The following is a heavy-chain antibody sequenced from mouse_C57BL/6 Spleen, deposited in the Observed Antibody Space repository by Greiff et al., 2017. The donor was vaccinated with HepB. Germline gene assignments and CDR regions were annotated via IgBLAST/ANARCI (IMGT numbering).Heavy chain of an antibody. V-gene: IGHV1-22*01. CDR1: GYTFTDYN. CDR3: ARGDYYGSSYPDY. CDR2: INPNNGGT. Sequence: EVQLQQSGPELVKPGASVKMSCKASGYTFTDYNMHWVKQSHGKSLEWIGYINPNNGGTSYNQKFKGKATLTVNKSSSTAYMALRSLTSEDSAVYYCARGDYYGSSYPDYWGQGTTLTVSS. D-gene: IGHD1-1*01. J-gene: IGHJ2*01.